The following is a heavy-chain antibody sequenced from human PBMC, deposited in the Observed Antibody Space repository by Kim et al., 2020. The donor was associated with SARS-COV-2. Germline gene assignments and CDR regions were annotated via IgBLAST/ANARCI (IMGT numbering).Heavy chain of an antibody. D-gene: IGHD4-17*01. CDR2: ISYDGSNK. V-gene: IGHV3-30*03. Sequence: GGSLRLSCAASGFTFSSYGMHWVRQAPGKGLEWVAVISYDGSNKYYADSVKGRFTISRDNSKNTLYLQMNSLRAEDTAVYYCATRGWDYGDSWFDPWGQG. CDR1: GFTFSSYG. J-gene: IGHJ5*02. CDR3: ATRGWDYGDSWFDP.